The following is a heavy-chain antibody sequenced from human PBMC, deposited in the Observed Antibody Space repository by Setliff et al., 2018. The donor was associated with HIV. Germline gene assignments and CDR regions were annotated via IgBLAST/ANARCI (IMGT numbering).Heavy chain of an antibody. D-gene: IGHD1-1*01. J-gene: IGHJ6*02. CDR2: IMTVFGTT. CDR3: STSNDFHYGMDV. V-gene: IGHV1-69*05. Sequence: SVKVSCKASGDTFNTHTMTWVRQAPGQGLEWMGMIMTVFGTTNYAQKFQGRLTITTDESTGTAYMELSSLRSEDTALYFCSTSNDFHYGMDVWGQGTTVTVSS. CDR1: GDTFNTHT.